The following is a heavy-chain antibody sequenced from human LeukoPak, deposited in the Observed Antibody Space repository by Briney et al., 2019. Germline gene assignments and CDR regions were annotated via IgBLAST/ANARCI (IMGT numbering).Heavy chain of an antibody. CDR3: ARHDMTSSGNFDY. J-gene: IGHJ4*02. Sequence: SETLSLTCTVSGGSMSSRSYYWGWIRQPPGQGLEWIGSIYYSGSTYYNPSLKSRVTILVDTSKNQFSLKLGSVTAADTAVYYCARHDMTSSGNFDYWGQGTLVTVSS. CDR2: IYYSGST. V-gene: IGHV4-39*01. D-gene: IGHD6-19*01. CDR1: GGSMSSRSYY.